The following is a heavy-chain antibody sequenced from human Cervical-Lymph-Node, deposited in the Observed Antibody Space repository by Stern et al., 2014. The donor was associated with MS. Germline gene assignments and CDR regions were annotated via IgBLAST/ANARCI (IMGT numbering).Heavy chain of an antibody. CDR1: GFTFNSHP. V-gene: IGHV3-30*04. Sequence: QVQLQQSGGGVVQPGTSLRLSCAASGFTFNSHPMHWVRQAPGKGLEWVAVISYDGSNEYFADSVKGRFTISRDNSENTLYLQMNGLRPEDTAVYYCARDSSSWYLGNYFDHWGQGTLVTVSS. J-gene: IGHJ4*02. D-gene: IGHD6-13*01. CDR3: ARDSSSWYLGNYFDH. CDR2: ISYDGSNE.